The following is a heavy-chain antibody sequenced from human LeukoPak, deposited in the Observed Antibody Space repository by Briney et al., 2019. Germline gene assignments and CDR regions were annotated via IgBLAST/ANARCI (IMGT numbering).Heavy chain of an antibody. J-gene: IGHJ4*02. D-gene: IGHD2-2*01. Sequence: SETLSLTCAVYGGSFRGYYWSWIRQPPGKGLEWIGEINHSGSTNYNPSLNSRVTISVDTSKNQFSLKLSSVTAADTAVYYCASPDCSSTGCYPTGFDYWGQGTLVTVSS. CDR3: ASPDCSSTGCYPTGFDY. CDR2: INHSGST. V-gene: IGHV4-34*01. CDR1: GGSFRGYY.